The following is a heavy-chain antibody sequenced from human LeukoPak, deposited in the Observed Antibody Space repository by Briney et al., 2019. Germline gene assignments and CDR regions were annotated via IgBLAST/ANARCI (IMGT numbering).Heavy chain of an antibody. J-gene: IGHJ4*02. CDR1: GFTFSGYS. Sequence: GGSLRLSCTASGFTFSGYSMNRIRQAPGKGLEWVSSFGTRSTSIYHAGSVKGRFAISRDNAKNSLYLQMNSLRAEDTALYYCAREVSEGFDFWGQGTLVTVSS. V-gene: IGHV3-21*01. CDR3: AREVSEGFDF. CDR2: FGTRSTSI. D-gene: IGHD3-22*01.